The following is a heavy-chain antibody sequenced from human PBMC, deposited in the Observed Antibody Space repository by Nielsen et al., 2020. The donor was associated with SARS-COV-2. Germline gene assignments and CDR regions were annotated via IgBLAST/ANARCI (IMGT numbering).Heavy chain of an antibody. CDR3: ATGFAHSSGWYQGWFDP. D-gene: IGHD6-19*01. CDR1: GGTFSSYA. J-gene: IGHJ5*02. CDR2: IIPIFGTA. V-gene: IGHV1-69*06. Sequence: SVKVSCKASGGTFSSYAISWVRQAPGQGLEWMGGIIPIFGTANYAQKFQGRVTITADKSTSTAYMELSSLRSEDTAVYYCATGFAHSSGWYQGWFDPWGQGTLVTVSS.